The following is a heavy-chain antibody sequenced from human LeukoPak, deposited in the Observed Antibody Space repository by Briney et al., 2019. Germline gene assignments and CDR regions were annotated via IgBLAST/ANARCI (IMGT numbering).Heavy chain of an antibody. CDR1: GGTFSSYD. D-gene: IGHD5-18*01. J-gene: IGHJ4*02. Sequence: SVKVSCKASGGTFSSYDISWVRQAPGQGLEWMGRIIPIFGTANYAQKFQGRVTITTDESTSTAYMELSSLRSEDTAVYYCVGGRYSYGPGTFDYWGQGTLVTVSS. CDR2: IIPIFGTA. CDR3: VGGRYSYGPGTFDY. V-gene: IGHV1-69*05.